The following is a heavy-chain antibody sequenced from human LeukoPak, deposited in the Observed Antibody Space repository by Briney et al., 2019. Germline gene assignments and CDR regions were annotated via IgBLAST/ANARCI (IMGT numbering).Heavy chain of an antibody. J-gene: IGHJ4*02. D-gene: IGHD5-12*01. CDR1: GGSISSGSYY. Sequence: SETLSLTCTVSGGSISSGSYYWSWIRQPAGRGLEWIGHVYTSGSTNYNPSLKSRVTISVDTSKNQFSLKLSSVTAADTAVYYCARQKWLRLRGYFDYWGQGTLVTVSS. CDR3: ARQKWLRLRGYFDY. CDR2: VYTSGST. V-gene: IGHV4-61*09.